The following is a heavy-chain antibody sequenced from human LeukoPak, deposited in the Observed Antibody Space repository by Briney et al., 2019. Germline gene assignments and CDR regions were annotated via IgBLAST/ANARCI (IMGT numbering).Heavy chain of an antibody. D-gene: IGHD7-27*01. V-gene: IGHV1-2*02. J-gene: IGHJ3*01. CDR2: IDPKSGGT. CDR1: GYTLTKNH. CDR3: ARELGINAFDV. Sequence: ASVKVSCKASGYTLTKNHLYWVRQAPGQGLEWMGWIDPKSGGTNFAQNFQGRLTMTRDTSINTAYMELTRLTSDGTTVYYCARELGINAFDVWGQGTMVTVSS.